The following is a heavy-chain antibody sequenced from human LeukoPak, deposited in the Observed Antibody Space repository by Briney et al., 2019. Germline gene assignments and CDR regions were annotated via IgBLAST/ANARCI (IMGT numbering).Heavy chain of an antibody. CDR1: GFTFSSYS. D-gene: IGHD4-17*01. CDR3: ASLDYGEVVIRDY. Sequence: GGSLRLSCAASGFTFSSYSMNWVRQAPGKGLEWVSYISSGSSTIYYADSVKGRFTISRDNAKNSLYLQMNSLRAEDTAVYYCASLDYGEVVIRDYWGQGTLVTVSS. CDR2: ISSGSSTI. V-gene: IGHV3-48*01. J-gene: IGHJ4*02.